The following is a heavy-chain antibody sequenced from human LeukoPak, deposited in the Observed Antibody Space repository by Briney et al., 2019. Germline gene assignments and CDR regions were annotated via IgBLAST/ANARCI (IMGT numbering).Heavy chain of an antibody. D-gene: IGHD6-19*01. Sequence: PSETLCLTCAVSGGSISGYYRSWIRQPAGKGLEWVWRIYTSGSTNYNPSLKSRVTMSVDTSKNHFSLKLSSVTAADKAVYYRARCSYSSGCYWYFVLWGRGTIVSVPS. CDR3: ARCSYSSGCYWYFVL. CDR2: IYTSGST. V-gene: IGHV4-4*07. CDR1: GGSISGYY. J-gene: IGHJ2*01.